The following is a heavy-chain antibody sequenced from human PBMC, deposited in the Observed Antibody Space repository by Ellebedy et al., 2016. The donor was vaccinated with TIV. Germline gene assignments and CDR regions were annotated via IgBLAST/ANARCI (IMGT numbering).Heavy chain of an antibody. J-gene: IGHJ3*02. CDR3: ARGPRGSGWIHDAFDI. CDR1: GFTFSSYW. V-gene: IGHV3-23*01. D-gene: IGHD6-19*01. CDR2: ISGSGGST. Sequence: GESLKISCAASGFTFSSYWMSRVRQAPGKGLEWVSAISGSGGSTYYADSVKGRFTISRDNSKNSLYLQMNSLRAEDTAVYYCARGPRGSGWIHDAFDIWGQGTMVTVSS.